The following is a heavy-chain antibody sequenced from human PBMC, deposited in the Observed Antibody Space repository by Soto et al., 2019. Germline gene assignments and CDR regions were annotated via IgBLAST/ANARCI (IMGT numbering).Heavy chain of an antibody. D-gene: IGHD3-22*01. J-gene: IGHJ4*02. CDR3: ARDYYDSSGYYHD. CDR1: GFTFSTYS. V-gene: IGHV3-48*02. Sequence: PGGSLRLSCEASGFTFSTYSMNWVRQAPGKGLEWVSYITSSSRTIYYADSVKGRFTISRDNAKNSLYLQMSSLRDEDTAVYYCARDYYDSSGYYHDWGPGTLVTVSS. CDR2: ITSSSRTI.